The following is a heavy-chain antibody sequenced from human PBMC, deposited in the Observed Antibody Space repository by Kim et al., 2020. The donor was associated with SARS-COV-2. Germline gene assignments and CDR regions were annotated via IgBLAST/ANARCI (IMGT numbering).Heavy chain of an antibody. J-gene: IGHJ5*02. V-gene: IGHV4-39*01. CDR3: ARQKVGAGIVVVVAATLDP. Sequence: SETLSLTCTVSGGSISSSSYYWGWIRQPPGKGLEWIGSIYYSGSTYYNPSLKSRVTISVDTSKNQFSLKLSSVTAADTAVYYCARQKVGAGIVVVVAATLDPWGRETLVTVSS. D-gene: IGHD2-15*01. CDR1: GGSISSSSYY. CDR2: IYYSGST.